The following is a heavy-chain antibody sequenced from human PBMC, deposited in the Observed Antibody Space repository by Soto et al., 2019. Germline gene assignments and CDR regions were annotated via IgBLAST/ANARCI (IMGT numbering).Heavy chain of an antibody. Sequence: SETLSLTCTVSGGSISSGGYYWSWIRQHPGKGLEWIGYIYYSGSTYYNPSLKSRVTISVDTSKNQFSLKLSSVTAADTAVYYCARVRLEPGAPPNWFDPWGQGTLVTSPQ. J-gene: IGHJ5*02. CDR3: ARVRLEPGAPPNWFDP. CDR1: GGSISSGGYY. V-gene: IGHV4-31*03. CDR2: IYYSGST. D-gene: IGHD1-26*01.